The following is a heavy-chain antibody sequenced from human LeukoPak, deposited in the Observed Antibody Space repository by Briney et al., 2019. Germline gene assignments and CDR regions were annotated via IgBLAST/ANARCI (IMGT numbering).Heavy chain of an antibody. J-gene: IGHJ4*02. D-gene: IGHD6-19*01. CDR1: GFTFSNNY. CDR2: FYSGGNT. Sequence: GGSLRLSCVVSGFTFSNNYMSWVRQAPGKGLEWVSAFYSGGNTYYAGSVKGRFIISRDSSKNTLYLQMNNLRPEDTAMYFCAKLPSSGWLGYWGQGTLVTVSS. CDR3: AKLPSSGWLGY. V-gene: IGHV3-53*01.